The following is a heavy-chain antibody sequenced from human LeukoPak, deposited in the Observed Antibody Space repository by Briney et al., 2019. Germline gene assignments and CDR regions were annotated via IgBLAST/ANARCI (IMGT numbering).Heavy chain of an antibody. D-gene: IGHD3-16*02. CDR1: GVSISSYY. Sequence: SETLSLTCTVSGVSISSYYWSWIRQPPGKGLEWIGYIYYSGSTNYNPSLKSRVTISVDTSKNQFSLKLSSVTAADTAVYYCARDSLITFGGVIALHAFDIWGQGTMVTVSS. CDR2: IYYSGST. V-gene: IGHV4-59*01. J-gene: IGHJ3*02. CDR3: ARDSLITFGGVIALHAFDI.